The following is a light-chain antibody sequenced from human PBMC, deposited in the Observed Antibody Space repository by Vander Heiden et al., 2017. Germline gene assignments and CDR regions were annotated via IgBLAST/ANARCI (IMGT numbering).Light chain of an antibody. CDR1: NIGSKR. CDR3: QVWDSSSDLHVV. CDR2: DDS. J-gene: IGLJ2*01. V-gene: IGLV3-21*02. Sequence: SYVLTQPPSVSVAPGQTARITCGGNNIGSKRVHWYQQKPGQAPVLVVYDDSDRPSGIPGRVSGSNSGNTATLTISRVEAGDEADYYCQVWDSSSDLHVVFGGGTKLTVL.